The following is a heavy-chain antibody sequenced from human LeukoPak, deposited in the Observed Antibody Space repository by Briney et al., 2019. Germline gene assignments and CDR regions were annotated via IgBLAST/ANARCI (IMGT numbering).Heavy chain of an antibody. D-gene: IGHD2-2*01. CDR2: ILGGAGST. CDR1: GFSFSSDG. J-gene: IGHJ4*02. CDR3: AHGSLYQLDY. Sequence: GGSLRLSCAASGFSFSSDGMSWVRQAPGKGLEWVSGILGGAGSTYYANSVKGRFTISRDNSKNTLYLQMNSLRAEDTAVYYCAHGSLYQLDYWGQGTLVTVSS. V-gene: IGHV3-23*01.